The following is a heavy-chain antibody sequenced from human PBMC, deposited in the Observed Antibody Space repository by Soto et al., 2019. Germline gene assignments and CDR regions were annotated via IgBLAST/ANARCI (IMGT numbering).Heavy chain of an antibody. CDR1: GLPVAGSY. V-gene: IGHV3-53*01. J-gene: IGHJ6*02. CDR3: VRPLPSGQTHARDV. Sequence: PGGSLRLSCVASGLPVAGSYMAWVRQAPGKGLGWASVIYNDGATYYSQSVEGRFTISRDTSKNTLYLQMDRLRDEDTAVYYCVRPLPSGQTHARDVWGQGXTVTVSS. D-gene: IGHD3-10*01. CDR2: IYNDGAT.